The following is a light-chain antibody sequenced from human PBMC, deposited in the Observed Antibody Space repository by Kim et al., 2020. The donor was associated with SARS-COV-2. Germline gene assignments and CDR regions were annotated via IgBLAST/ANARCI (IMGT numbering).Light chain of an antibody. CDR2: ESS. CDR1: QGVSGH. CDR3: QQRSSWPMA. V-gene: IGKV3-11*01. J-gene: IGKJ5*01. Sequence: LSPGEGATLSCRDSQGVSGHLAWYQQKPGHPPRLLIYESSIRATGIPARFSSSGSGTDFTITISSLEAEDFAVYYCQQRSSWPMAFGRGTRLEIK.